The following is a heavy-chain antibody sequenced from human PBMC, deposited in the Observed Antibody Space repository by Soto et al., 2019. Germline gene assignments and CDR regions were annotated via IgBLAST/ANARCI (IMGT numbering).Heavy chain of an antibody. D-gene: IGHD3-3*01. V-gene: IGHV4-39*02. CDR1: GGSIRSSTYQ. Sequence: SETLSLTCTVSGGSIRSSTYQWGWIRQPPGRGLEWIGSAYYSESTYYNPSLKSRVAVSVDTSKNQFSLKVTSVTAADTAVYYCARDHGVLRFFNYGMDVWGQGTTVTVSS. J-gene: IGHJ6*02. CDR2: AYYSEST. CDR3: ARDHGVLRFFNYGMDV.